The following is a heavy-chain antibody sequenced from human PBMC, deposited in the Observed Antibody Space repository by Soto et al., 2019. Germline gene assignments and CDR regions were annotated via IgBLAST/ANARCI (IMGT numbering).Heavy chain of an antibody. Sequence: QVQLVESGGGVXQPGXXLRLSCAASGFTFSSYGMHWVRQAPGKGLEWVAVIWYDGSNKYYADSVKGRFTISRDNSKNTLYLQMNSLRAEDTAVYYCARALLRDDWYFDLWGRGTLVTVSS. J-gene: IGHJ2*01. CDR3: ARALLRDDWYFDL. D-gene: IGHD2-8*01. CDR2: IWYDGSNK. CDR1: GFTFSSYG. V-gene: IGHV3-33*01.